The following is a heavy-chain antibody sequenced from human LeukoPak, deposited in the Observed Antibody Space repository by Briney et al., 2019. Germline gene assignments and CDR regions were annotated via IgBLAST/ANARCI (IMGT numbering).Heavy chain of an antibody. Sequence: SETLSLTCDISGDSVSSNAVTWSWIRRSPSRGFEWLGRTYSRSIWYHEYAVSVKGRITNIAHTSRNQLSLHLNSVTPDDTAVYYCARSPNYGYIVFDYWGQGTPVAVSS. CDR2: TYSRSIWYH. D-gene: IGHD5-18*01. CDR1: GDSVSSNAVT. J-gene: IGHJ4*02. CDR3: ARSPNYGYIVFDY. V-gene: IGHV6-1*01.